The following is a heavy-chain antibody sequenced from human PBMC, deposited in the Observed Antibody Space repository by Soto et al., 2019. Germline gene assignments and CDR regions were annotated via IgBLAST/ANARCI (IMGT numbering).Heavy chain of an antibody. Sequence: LSLTCAVSGGSIVSGGFSWSWLRQPPGKGLEWVGYVYHTGTTYYSPSLRGRVTISVDKSKNVFSLQLTSVSAADTAVYFCAVATGGARYLDSWGHVTLVT. CDR2: VYHTGTT. V-gene: IGHV4-30-2*01. J-gene: IGHJ4*01. CDR1: GGSIVSGGFS. D-gene: IGHD4-17*01. CDR3: AVATGGARYLDS.